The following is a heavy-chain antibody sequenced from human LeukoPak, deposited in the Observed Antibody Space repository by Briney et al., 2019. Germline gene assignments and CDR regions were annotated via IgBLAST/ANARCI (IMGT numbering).Heavy chain of an antibody. CDR2: IYPGDSDT. CDR3: ARRSTFYDPSYYFDY. J-gene: IGHJ4*02. Sequence: GESLKISCKGSGYSFTSYWIGWVRQMPGKGLEWMGIIYPGDSDTRYSPSFQGQVTISADKSISTAYLQWSSLKASDTAMYYCARRSTFYDPSYYFDYWGQGTLVTVSS. D-gene: IGHD3-3*01. CDR1: GYSFTSYW. V-gene: IGHV5-51*01.